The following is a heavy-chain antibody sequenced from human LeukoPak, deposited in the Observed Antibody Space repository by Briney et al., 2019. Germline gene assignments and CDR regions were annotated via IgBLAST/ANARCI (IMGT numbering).Heavy chain of an antibody. J-gene: IGHJ4*02. Sequence: PSETLSLTCTVSGGSISSSSSYWGWIRQPPGKGLEWIGSIYYSGSTYYNPSLKSRVTISVDTSKNQFSLKLSSMTAADTAVYYCAREIRDDYVWGSYRLGYFDYWGQETLVTVSS. CDR2: IYYSGST. V-gene: IGHV4-39*02. CDR1: GGSISSSSSY. CDR3: AREIRDDYVWGSYRLGYFDY. D-gene: IGHD3-16*02.